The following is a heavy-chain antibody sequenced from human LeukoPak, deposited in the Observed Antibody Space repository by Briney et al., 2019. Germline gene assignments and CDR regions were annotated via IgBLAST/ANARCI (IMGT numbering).Heavy chain of an antibody. CDR1: GYTFTGYY. J-gene: IGHJ6*02. D-gene: IGHD6-13*01. CDR3: ARDPETATYSSSWYYYYGMDV. Sequence: ASVTVSCKASGYTFTGYYMHWVRQAPGQGLEWMGWINPNSGGTNYAQKFQGWVTMTRDTSISTAYMELSRLRSDDTAVYYCARDPETATYSSSWYYYYGMDVWGQGTTVTVSS. CDR2: INPNSGGT. V-gene: IGHV1-2*04.